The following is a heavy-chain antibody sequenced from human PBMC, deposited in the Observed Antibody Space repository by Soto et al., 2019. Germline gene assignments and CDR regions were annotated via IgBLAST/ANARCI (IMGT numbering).Heavy chain of an antibody. Sequence: QVQLVQSGAEVKKPGASVKVSCKASGYTFTSYGISWVRQAPGQGLEWMGWISPYNGNTNYAQKLQGRVTMTTETSTSTAYMALWSLRSDDTAVYYCARFMTYYYDSSGYYASDWGQGTLVAVSS. CDR1: GYTFTSYG. V-gene: IGHV1-18*01. D-gene: IGHD3-22*01. CDR2: ISPYNGNT. CDR3: ARFMTYYYDSSGYYASD. J-gene: IGHJ4*02.